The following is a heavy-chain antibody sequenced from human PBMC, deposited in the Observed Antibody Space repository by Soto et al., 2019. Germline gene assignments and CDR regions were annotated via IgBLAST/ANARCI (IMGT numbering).Heavy chain of an antibody. Sequence: SETLSLTCTVSGGSISSYYWTWIRQPPGKGLEWIGYIFYSGSTNYNPSLKSRVTISVDTSKNQFSLKLSSVTAADTAVYYCARHYSAYSSSDWLAPWGQGTLVTVSS. V-gene: IGHV4-59*08. CDR1: GGSISSYY. CDR2: IFYSGST. CDR3: ARHYSAYSSSDWLAP. D-gene: IGHD6-6*01. J-gene: IGHJ5*02.